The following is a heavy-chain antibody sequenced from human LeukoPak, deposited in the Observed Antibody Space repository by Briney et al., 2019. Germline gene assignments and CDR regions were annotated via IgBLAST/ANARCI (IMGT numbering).Heavy chain of an antibody. CDR3: ARATFRPLELSFDS. CDR1: GFPFRSYW. V-gene: IGHV3-7*03. Sequence: GGSLRLSCTASGFPFRSYWMSWVRQAPGKGLEWVANIKQDGSEKYYVDSVKGRFTVSRDNAKNSLFLQMTSLRAEDTAVYYCARATFRPLELSFDSWGQGTLVTVSS. J-gene: IGHJ4*02. D-gene: IGHD1-26*01. CDR2: IKQDGSEK.